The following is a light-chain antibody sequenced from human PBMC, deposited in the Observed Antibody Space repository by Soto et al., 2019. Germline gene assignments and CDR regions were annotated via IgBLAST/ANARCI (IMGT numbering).Light chain of an antibody. Sequence: EIVLTQSPGTLALSPGERATLSCRASQSVSSSYLAWYRQKPGQAPRLLIYGAPSRATGIPDRFSGSGYGTDFTLTISRLEPEDFAVYYCQQYGSSLWTFGQGTKVEIK. CDR3: QQYGSSLWT. V-gene: IGKV3-20*01. J-gene: IGKJ1*01. CDR1: QSVSSSY. CDR2: GAP.